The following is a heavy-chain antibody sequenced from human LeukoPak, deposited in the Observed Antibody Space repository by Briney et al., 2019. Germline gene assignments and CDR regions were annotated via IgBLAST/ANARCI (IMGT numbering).Heavy chain of an antibody. J-gene: IGHJ4*02. Sequence: ASVSVSCKASGYTFTSYDINWVRQAPGQGLEWMGWMNPNSGNTGYAQKFQGRVTITADESTSTAYMELSSLRSEDTAVYYCARDESPLGRWLVHGVYWGQGTLVTVSS. CDR3: ARDESPLGRWLVHGVY. CDR2: MNPNSGNT. D-gene: IGHD6-19*01. V-gene: IGHV1-8*01. CDR1: GYTFTSYD.